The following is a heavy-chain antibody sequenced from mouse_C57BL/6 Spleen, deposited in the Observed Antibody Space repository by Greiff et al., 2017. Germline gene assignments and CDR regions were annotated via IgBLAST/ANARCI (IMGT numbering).Heavy chain of an antibody. Sequence: QVQLQQPGAELVRPGTSVKLSCKASGYTFTSYWMHWVKQRPGQGLEWIGEIDPSDSDTNYNEKFKGKATLTVETSSSTAYMQLSSLTSEDSAVYYCAVGDYGGFAYWGQGTLVTVSA. J-gene: IGHJ3*01. CDR2: IDPSDSDT. V-gene: IGHV1-59*01. CDR3: AVGDYGGFAY. D-gene: IGHD2-4*01. CDR1: GYTFTSYW.